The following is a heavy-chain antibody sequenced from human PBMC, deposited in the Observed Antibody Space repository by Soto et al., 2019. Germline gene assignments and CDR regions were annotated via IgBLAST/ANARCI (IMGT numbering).Heavy chain of an antibody. V-gene: IGHV1-69*01. CDR3: VRDLTLGYRSGGDGFDV. Sequence: QVHLEQSGAEVKKPGSSVKVSCKASGGIFKTDAVAWVRQAPGQGLEWVGGLTPLYGTANYAQKFQGRVTITADEPTGAAYMEVSSLRAEDTAVYYCVRDLTLGYRSGGDGFDVWGQGTMVTVSS. CDR2: LTPLYGTA. D-gene: IGHD5-18*01. J-gene: IGHJ3*01. CDR1: GGIFKTDA.